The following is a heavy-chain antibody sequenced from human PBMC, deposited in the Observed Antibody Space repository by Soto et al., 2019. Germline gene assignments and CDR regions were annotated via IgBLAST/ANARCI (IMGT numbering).Heavy chain of an antibody. Sequence: GGSLRLSCAASGFTFSSYAMHWVRQAPGKGLEWVAVISYDGSNKYYADSVKGRFTISRDNSKNTLYLQMNSLRAEDTAVYYCARDQGDGCTLQSFDYWGQGPLVTVSS. CDR3: ARDQGDGCTLQSFDY. CDR2: ISYDGSNK. CDR1: GFTFSSYA. D-gene: IGHD6-19*01. V-gene: IGHV3-30-3*01. J-gene: IGHJ4*02.